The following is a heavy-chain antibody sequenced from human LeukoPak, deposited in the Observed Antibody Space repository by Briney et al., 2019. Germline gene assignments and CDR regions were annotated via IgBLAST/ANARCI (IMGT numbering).Heavy chain of an antibody. D-gene: IGHD4-23*01. V-gene: IGHV3-23*01. J-gene: IGHJ4*02. CDR3: AKLRTTVLSPADF. Sequence: PGGSLRLSCAASGFMFSASAMTWVRQAPGKGLDWVSDISGSGGVTHYADSVKGRFTISRDNSKSALYLQMNSLKAEDTALYFCAKLRTTVLSPADFWGQGALVTVPS. CDR2: ISGSGGVT. CDR1: GFMFSASA.